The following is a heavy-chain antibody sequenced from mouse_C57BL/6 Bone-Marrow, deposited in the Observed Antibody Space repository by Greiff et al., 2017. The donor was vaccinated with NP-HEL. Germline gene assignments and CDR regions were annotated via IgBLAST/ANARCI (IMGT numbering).Heavy chain of an antibody. CDR3: ARGLAFDY. J-gene: IGHJ2*01. V-gene: IGHV1-63*01. CDR1: GYTFTNYW. D-gene: IGHD4-1*01. Sequence: VKLMESGAELVRPGTSVKMSCKASGYTFTNYWIGWAKQRPGHGLEWIGDIYPGGGYTNYNEKFKGKATLTADKSSSTAYMQFSSLTSEDSAIYYCARGLAFDYWGQGTTLTVSS. CDR2: IYPGGGYT.